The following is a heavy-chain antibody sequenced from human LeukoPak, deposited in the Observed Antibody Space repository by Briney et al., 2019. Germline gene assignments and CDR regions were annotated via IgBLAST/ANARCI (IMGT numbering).Heavy chain of an antibody. Sequence: GGSLRLSCAASGFTLSSYWMHWVRQAPGKGLVWISRISVDGSNTGYADSVKGRFSISRDNAKNTLFLQMNSLRAEDTAVYYCVRSCSFSGSCYGLFDYWGQGTLVTVSS. CDR1: GFTLSSYW. CDR2: ISVDGSNT. J-gene: IGHJ4*02. V-gene: IGHV3-74*01. CDR3: VRSCSFSGSCYGLFDY. D-gene: IGHD2-2*01.